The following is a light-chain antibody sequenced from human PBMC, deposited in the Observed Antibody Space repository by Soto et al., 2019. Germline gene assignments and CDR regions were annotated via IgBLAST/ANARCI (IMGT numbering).Light chain of an antibody. CDR1: SSNIGATYD. Sequence: QSVLTQPPSVSGAPGQRVTISCTGSSSNIGATYDVQWYQQLPGTAPKLLIYGNSNRPSGVPDRFSGSKSGTSASLAITGLQAYDEADYYCQSYDSSLSAHDVFGTGTKVTVL. CDR3: QSYDSSLSAHDV. V-gene: IGLV1-40*01. J-gene: IGLJ1*01. CDR2: GNS.